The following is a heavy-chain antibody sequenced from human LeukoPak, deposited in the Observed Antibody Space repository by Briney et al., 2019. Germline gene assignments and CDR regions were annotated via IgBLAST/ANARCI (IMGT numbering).Heavy chain of an antibody. CDR1: GFTFADYT. Sequence: GGSLRLSCTASGFTFADYTMSWFRQAPGKGLEWVGFIRSKAYGGTREYAASVKGRFTMSRDDSKSIAYLQMNSLKTEDTAVYYCTRGDAVAGINWGQGTLVTVSS. V-gene: IGHV3-49*03. J-gene: IGHJ4*02. CDR3: TRGDAVAGIN. D-gene: IGHD6-19*01. CDR2: IRSKAYGGTR.